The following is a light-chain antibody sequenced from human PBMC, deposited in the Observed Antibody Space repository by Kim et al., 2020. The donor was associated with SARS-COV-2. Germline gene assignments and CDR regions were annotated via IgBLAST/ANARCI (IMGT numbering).Light chain of an antibody. CDR3: QQYGSSPFD. CDR1: QSVTNNF. CDR2: GAS. Sequence: EDVLTQSPGTLSLSPGERATLSCRASQSVTNNFLAWYQQKPGQTPRLLIHGASSRATGIPDRFSGSGSGTDFTLTISSLEPEDFAVYYCQQYGSSPFDFGPGTKVDIK. V-gene: IGKV3-20*01. J-gene: IGKJ3*01.